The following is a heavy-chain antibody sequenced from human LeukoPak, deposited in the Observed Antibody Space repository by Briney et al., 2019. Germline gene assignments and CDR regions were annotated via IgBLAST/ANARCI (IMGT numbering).Heavy chain of an antibody. Sequence: SETLSLTCTVSGGSISSSSYYWGWIRQPPGKGLEWIGSIYYSGSTYYNPSLKSRVTISVDTSKNQFSLKLSSVTAADTAVYYCARGRRPTYYDFWSGLGNWFDPWGQGTLVTVSS. V-gene: IGHV4-39*07. J-gene: IGHJ5*02. CDR2: IYYSGST. CDR3: ARGRRPTYYDFWSGLGNWFDP. CDR1: GGSISSSSYY. D-gene: IGHD3-3*01.